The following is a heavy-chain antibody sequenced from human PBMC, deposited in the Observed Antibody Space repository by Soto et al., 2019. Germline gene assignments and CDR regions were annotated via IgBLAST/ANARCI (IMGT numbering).Heavy chain of an antibody. CDR2: IYYSGST. CDR3: ARGCSSTSCYPAYYGMDV. V-gene: IGHV4-59*01. CDR1: GGSISSYY. J-gene: IGHJ6*02. Sequence: SETLSLTCTVSGGSISSYYWSWIRQPPGKGLEWIGYIYYSGSTNYNPSLKSRVTISVDTSKNQFSLKLSSVTAADTAVYYRARGCSSTSCYPAYYGMDVWGQGTTVTVSS. D-gene: IGHD2-2*01.